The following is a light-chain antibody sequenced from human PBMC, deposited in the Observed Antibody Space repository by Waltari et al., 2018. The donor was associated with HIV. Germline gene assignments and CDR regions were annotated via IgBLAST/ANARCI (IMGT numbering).Light chain of an antibody. CDR1: NSNIGTNT. Sequence: QSVLTQPPSASGTPGQRVSVPCSGGNSNIGTNTVNWYQHLPGTAPKLLIYSNNQLPAGGPARCSGSRSGTSASLAISWLQSEDEADYYCAVWDDSLKGRVFGTGTKVTVL. CDR3: AVWDDSLKGRV. V-gene: IGLV1-44*01. J-gene: IGLJ1*01. CDR2: SNN.